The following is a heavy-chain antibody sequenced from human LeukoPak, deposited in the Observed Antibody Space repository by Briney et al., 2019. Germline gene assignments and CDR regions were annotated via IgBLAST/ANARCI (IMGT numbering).Heavy chain of an antibody. J-gene: IGHJ4*02. D-gene: IGHD2-21*01. CDR1: GDSIRSTSYY. CDR3: ARPSYYGGSAR. CDR2: VYYDGST. Sequence: SETLSLTCTVSGDSIRSTSYYWAWIRQPPGKGLEWIGSVYYDGSTYFNPSLKSRVTISVDTSKNQFTLKMRSVTAADTAVCYCARPSYYGGSARWGRGSLVTVSS. V-gene: IGHV4-39*01.